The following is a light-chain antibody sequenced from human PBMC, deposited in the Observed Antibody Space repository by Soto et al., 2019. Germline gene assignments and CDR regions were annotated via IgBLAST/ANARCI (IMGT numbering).Light chain of an antibody. CDR2: VGTGGIVG. Sequence: VLTQPPSASASLGASVTLTCTLSSGYSNYKVDWYQQRPGKGPRFVMRVGTGGIVGSKGDGIPDRFSVLGSGLNRYLTIKNIQEEDESDYHCGADHGSGSNFVYVFGTGTKVTVL. CDR3: GADHGSGSNFVYV. J-gene: IGLJ1*01. CDR1: SGYSNYK. V-gene: IGLV9-49*01.